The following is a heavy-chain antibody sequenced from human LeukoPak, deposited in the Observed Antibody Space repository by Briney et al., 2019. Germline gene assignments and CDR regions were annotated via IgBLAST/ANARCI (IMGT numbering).Heavy chain of an antibody. CDR2: INPSGGST. D-gene: IGHD5/OR15-5a*01. CDR1: GYTLTNYY. J-gene: IGHJ4*02. CDR3: ARDPRGNSVYVFDY. V-gene: IGHV1-46*01. Sequence: GASVKVSCKASGYTLTNYYMHWVRLAPGQGLEWMGFINPSGGSTRYAQNFQGRVTMTRDTSTSTIYMELSSLRSEDTAVYYCARDPRGNSVYVFDYWGQGTLVTVSS.